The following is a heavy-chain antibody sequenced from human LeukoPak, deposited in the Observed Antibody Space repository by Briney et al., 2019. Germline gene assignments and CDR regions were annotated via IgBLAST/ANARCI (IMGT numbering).Heavy chain of an antibody. CDR3: ASGYSYYYGMDV. V-gene: IGHV4-39*07. CDR2: IYYSGST. D-gene: IGHD2-21*01. Sequence: PSETLSLTCTVSGGSISSSSYYWGWIRQPPGKGLEWIGSIYYSGSTYYNPSLKSRVTISVDTSKNQFSLKLSSVTAADTAVYYCASGYSYYYGMDVWGQGTTVTVSS. J-gene: IGHJ6*02. CDR1: GGSISSSSYY.